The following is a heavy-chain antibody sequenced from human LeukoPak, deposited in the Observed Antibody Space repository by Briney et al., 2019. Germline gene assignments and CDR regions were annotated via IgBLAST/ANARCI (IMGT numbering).Heavy chain of an antibody. V-gene: IGHV3-48*03. CDR1: GFTFSTYE. D-gene: IGHD2-2*01. CDR2: ISSSGSTI. Sequence: GGSLRLSCAASGFTFSTYEMNWVRQAPGKGLEWVSYISSSGSTIYYADSVKGRFTISRDNSKNTLYLQMNSLRAEDTAVYYCAKSRCSTSCYGGDYWGQGTLVTVSS. J-gene: IGHJ4*02. CDR3: AKSRCSTSCYGGDY.